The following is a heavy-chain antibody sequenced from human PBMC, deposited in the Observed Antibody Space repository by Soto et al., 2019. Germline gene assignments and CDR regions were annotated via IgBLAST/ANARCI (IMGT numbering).Heavy chain of an antibody. J-gene: IGHJ6*02. CDR1: GYTFTGYY. CDR3: ARAPVGNFWSGYYIWYGMDV. D-gene: IGHD3-3*01. Sequence: VASVKVSCKASGYTFTGYYMHWVRQAPGQGLEWMGWINPNSGGTNYAQKFQGWVTMTRDTSISTAYMELSRLRSDDTAVYYCARAPVGNFWSGYYIWYGMDVWGQGTTVTVSS. V-gene: IGHV1-2*04. CDR2: INPNSGGT.